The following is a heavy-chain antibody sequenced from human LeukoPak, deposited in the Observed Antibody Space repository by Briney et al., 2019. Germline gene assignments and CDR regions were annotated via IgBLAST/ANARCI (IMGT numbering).Heavy chain of an antibody. CDR2: TIPIFGTA. J-gene: IGHJ3*02. Sequence: SVKVSCKASGGTFSSYAISWVRQAPGQGLEWMGGTIPIFGTANYAQKFQGRVTITTGESTSTAYMELSSLRSEDTAVYYCAVSPVGSGSQRLFDIWGQGTMVTVSS. CDR3: AVSPVGSGSQRLFDI. V-gene: IGHV1-69*05. CDR1: GGTFSSYA. D-gene: IGHD1-26*01.